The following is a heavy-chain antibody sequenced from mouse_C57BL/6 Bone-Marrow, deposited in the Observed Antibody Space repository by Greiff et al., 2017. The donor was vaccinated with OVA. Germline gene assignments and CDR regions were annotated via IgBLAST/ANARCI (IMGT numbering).Heavy chain of an antibody. J-gene: IGHJ1*03. CDR2: ISYDGSN. D-gene: IGHD2-5*01. V-gene: IGHV3-6*01. Sequence: EVQVEESGPGLVKPSQSLSLTCSVTGYSITSGYYWNWLRQFPGNKLEWMGYISYDGSNNYNPSLKNRISITRDTSKNQFFLKLNSVTTEDTATYYCARGDSNHWYFDVWGTGTTVTVSS. CDR3: ARGDSNHWYFDV. CDR1: GYSITSGYY.